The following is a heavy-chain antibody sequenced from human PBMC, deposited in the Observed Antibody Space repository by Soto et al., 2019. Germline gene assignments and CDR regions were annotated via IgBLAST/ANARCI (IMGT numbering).Heavy chain of an antibody. CDR1: GGSTSSYY. V-gene: IGHV4-59*01. Sequence: SETLSLTCTVSGGSTSSYYWGWIRQPPGKALEWIGYFFYGGTSNYNPSLRSRVTISGDTAENQLSLRLTSVTAADTAVYYCARISAYSSGWYTYYFDYWGHGILVTVSS. CDR2: FFYGGTS. CDR3: ARISAYSSGWYTYYFDY. D-gene: IGHD6-13*01. J-gene: IGHJ4*01.